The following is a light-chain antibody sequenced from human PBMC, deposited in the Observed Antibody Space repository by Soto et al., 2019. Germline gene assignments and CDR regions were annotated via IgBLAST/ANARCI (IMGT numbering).Light chain of an antibody. CDR2: GAS. CDR1: QSVSGN. CDR3: QQYNNWPPIT. Sequence: EIVMTQSPATLSVSPGERATLSCRASQSVSGNLAWYQQIPGQAPTLLIYGASTRAAGIPARFSGSGSGTEFTLTISSLQSEDFAVYYCQQYNNWPPITFGQGTRLEIK. J-gene: IGKJ5*01. V-gene: IGKV3-15*01.